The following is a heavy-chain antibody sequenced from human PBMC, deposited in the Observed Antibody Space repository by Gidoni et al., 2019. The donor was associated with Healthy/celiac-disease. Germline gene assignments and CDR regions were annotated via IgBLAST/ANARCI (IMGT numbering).Heavy chain of an antibody. CDR3: ARRRISPLGYCSSTSCQNYYGMDV. J-gene: IGHJ6*02. CDR2: INHSGST. V-gene: IGHV4-34*01. Sequence: QVQLQQWGAGLLKPSETLPLTCAVYGGSFSGSYCSWIRQPPGKGLEWIGEINHSGSTNYNPSLKSRVTISVDTSKNQFSLKLSSVTAADTAVYYCARRRISPLGYCSSTSCQNYYGMDVWGQGTTVTVSS. CDR1: GGSFSGSY. D-gene: IGHD2-2*01.